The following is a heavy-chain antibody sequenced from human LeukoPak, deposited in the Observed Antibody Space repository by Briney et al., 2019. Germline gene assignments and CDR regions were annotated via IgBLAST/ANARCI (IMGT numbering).Heavy chain of an antibody. Sequence: PSETLSLTCAVNGGSLNGYYWSWIRQPPGKGLEWIGEINHIGNTNYDPSLRSRVTISVDTSKNQFSLSLTPATAADTAVYFCARLGSVGYYNYQYMDIWGNGTTVTVSS. D-gene: IGHD3-10*01. V-gene: IGHV4-34*01. J-gene: IGHJ6*03. CDR1: GGSLNGYY. CDR3: ARLGSVGYYNYQYMDI. CDR2: INHIGNT.